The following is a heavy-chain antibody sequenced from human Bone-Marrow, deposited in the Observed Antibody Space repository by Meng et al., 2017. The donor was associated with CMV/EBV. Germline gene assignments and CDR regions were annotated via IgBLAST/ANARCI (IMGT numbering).Heavy chain of an antibody. J-gene: IGHJ3*02. CDR2: ISAYNGNT. D-gene: IGHD2-2*01. V-gene: IGHV1-18*01. Sequence: ASVKVSCKASGGTFSSYAISWVRQAPGQGLEWMGWISAYNGNTNYAQKLQGRVTMTTDTSTSTAYMELRSLRSDDTAVYYCARDPKYQPSNAFDIWGQGKRV. CDR1: GGTFSSYA. CDR3: ARDPKYQPSNAFDI.